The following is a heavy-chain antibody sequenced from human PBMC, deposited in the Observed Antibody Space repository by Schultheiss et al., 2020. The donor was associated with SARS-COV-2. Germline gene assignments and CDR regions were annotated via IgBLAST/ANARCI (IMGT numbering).Heavy chain of an antibody. CDR1: GGTFSSHG. V-gene: IGHV1-69*06. J-gene: IGHJ6*02. Sequence: GGSLRLSCKASGGTFSSHGITWVRQAPGQGLEWMGGITPIFGTANYAQKFQGRVTITADKSTSTAYMELSSLRSDDTAVYYCARVPAGAYYSHLYFYGMDVWGQGTTVTVSS. CDR3: ARVPAGAYYSHLYFYGMDV. D-gene: IGHD3-22*01. CDR2: ITPIFGTA.